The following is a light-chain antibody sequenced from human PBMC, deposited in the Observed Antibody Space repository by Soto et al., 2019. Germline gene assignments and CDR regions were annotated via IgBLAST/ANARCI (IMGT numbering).Light chain of an antibody. Sequence: EVVMTQSPASLSVSPGERATLSCRASQSVSTNLAWYQQKPGQAPRLLMYGPSTRAIGIPARFTGGGSGTEFTLTISSLQPEDLTFYYCQQYDNWPITFGQGTRLEIK. CDR3: QQYDNWPIT. J-gene: IGKJ5*01. V-gene: IGKV3-15*01. CDR1: QSVSTN. CDR2: GPS.